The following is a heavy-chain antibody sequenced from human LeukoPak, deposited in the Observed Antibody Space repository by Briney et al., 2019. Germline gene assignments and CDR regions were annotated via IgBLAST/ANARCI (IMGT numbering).Heavy chain of an antibody. J-gene: IGHJ4*02. D-gene: IGHD3-3*01. CDR3: ARDRGGGPNYDFWSGNRETETTLPNSFDY. Sequence: GGSLRLSCAASGFTFSSYSMNWVRQAPGKGLEWVSSISSSSSYIYYADSVKGRFTISRDNAKNSLYLQMNSLRAEDTAVYYCARDRGGGPNYDFWSGNRETETTLPNSFDYGGQGTWVTV. CDR1: GFTFSSYS. V-gene: IGHV3-21*01. CDR2: ISSSSSYI.